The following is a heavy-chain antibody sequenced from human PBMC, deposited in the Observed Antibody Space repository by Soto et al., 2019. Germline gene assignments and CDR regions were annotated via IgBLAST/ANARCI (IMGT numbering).Heavy chain of an antibody. D-gene: IGHD3-22*01. CDR3: AGDFFDSSDYTKNWFAP. Sequence: PSETLSLTCAVSGGSISSGGYSWSWIRQPPGKGLEWIGYIYDSGFTYYNPSLKSRVTISVDRSKNQFSLKLSSVTAADTALYFFAGDFFDSSDYTKNWFAPWGQGTLVTVSS. CDR1: GGSISSGGYS. CDR2: IYDSGFT. V-gene: IGHV4-30-2*01. J-gene: IGHJ5*02.